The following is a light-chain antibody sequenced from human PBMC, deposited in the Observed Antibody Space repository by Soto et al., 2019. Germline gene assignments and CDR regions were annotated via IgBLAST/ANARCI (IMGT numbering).Light chain of an antibody. Sequence: QSALTQPASVSGSPGQSINISCTGTSSDIGTYNYVSWYQQHPGKAPKLMLYEVSNRPSGVSNRFFGSKSGNTASLTISARQAADEPDYFCNSYTTSSTLYVFGTGTKLTVL. CDR1: SSDIGTYNY. CDR2: EVS. J-gene: IGLJ1*01. CDR3: NSYTTSSTLYV. V-gene: IGLV2-14*01.